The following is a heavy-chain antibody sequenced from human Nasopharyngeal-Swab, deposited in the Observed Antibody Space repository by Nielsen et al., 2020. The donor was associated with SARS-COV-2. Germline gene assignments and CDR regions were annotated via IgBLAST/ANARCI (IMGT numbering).Heavy chain of an antibody. J-gene: IGHJ6*02. CDR2: IIPIFGTA. Sequence: WVRQAPGQGLEWMGGIIPIFGTANYAQKFQGRVTITADESTSTAYMELSSLRSEDTAVEEWERRRGATNYYYYYGMDVWGQGTTVTVSS. CDR3: ERRRGATNYYYYYGMDV. D-gene: IGHD5-12*01. V-gene: IGHV1-69*01.